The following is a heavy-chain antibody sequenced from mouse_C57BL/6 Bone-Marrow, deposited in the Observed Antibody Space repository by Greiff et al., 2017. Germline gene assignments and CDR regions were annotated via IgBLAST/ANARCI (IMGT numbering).Heavy chain of an antibody. D-gene: IGHD2-5*01. CDR2: ISSGGSYT. Sequence: EVQLVESGGDLVKPGGSLKLSCAASGFTFSSYGMSWVRQTPDKRLEWVATISSGGSYTYSPDSVKGRFTISRDNAKNTLYLQMSSLKSEDTAMYYCARHDSNYDYAMDYWGQGTSVTVSS. CDR1: GFTFSSYG. CDR3: ARHDSNYDYAMDY. J-gene: IGHJ4*01. V-gene: IGHV5-6*01.